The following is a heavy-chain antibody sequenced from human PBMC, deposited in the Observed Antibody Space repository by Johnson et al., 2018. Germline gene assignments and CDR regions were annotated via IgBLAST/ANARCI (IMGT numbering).Heavy chain of an antibody. Sequence: QVQLVESGGGVVQPGRSLRLSCAASGFTFSSYAMHWVRQAPGKWLEGVAVISYDGSNKYYADAVKGRFTISRDNSKNTLYLQMNSLRAWDTAVYYCARDNGGDSFDIWVQGTMVTVSS. J-gene: IGHJ3*02. D-gene: IGHD2-8*01. V-gene: IGHV3-30-3*01. CDR2: ISYDGSNK. CDR3: ARDNGGDSFDI. CDR1: GFTFSSYA.